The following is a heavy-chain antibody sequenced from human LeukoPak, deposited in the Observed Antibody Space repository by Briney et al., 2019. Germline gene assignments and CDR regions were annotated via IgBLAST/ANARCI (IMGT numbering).Heavy chain of an antibody. CDR3: ARAECSSTSCYIPDY. Sequence: GASVKVSCKASGGTFSSYAISWVRQAPGQGLEWMGGIIPIFGTANYAQKFQGRVTITTDESTSTAYMELSSLRSEDTAVYYCARAECSSTSCYIPDYWGQGTLVTVSS. D-gene: IGHD2-2*02. CDR1: GGTFSSYA. CDR2: IIPIFGTA. J-gene: IGHJ4*02. V-gene: IGHV1-69*05.